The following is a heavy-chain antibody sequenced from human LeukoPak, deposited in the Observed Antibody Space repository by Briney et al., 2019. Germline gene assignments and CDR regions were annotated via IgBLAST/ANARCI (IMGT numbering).Heavy chain of an antibody. J-gene: IGHJ4*02. CDR3: AKLSDRYSYDCADY. V-gene: IGHV3-23*01. CDR1: GFTFSSYG. CDR2: ISDSGDST. D-gene: IGHD5-18*01. Sequence: GGSLRLSCAASGFTFSSYGMSWVRQAPGKGLEWVSAISDSGDSTYSADSVKGRFTISRDNSKNTLYLQMNSVRAEDTAVYYCAKLSDRYSYDCADYWGQGTLVTVSS.